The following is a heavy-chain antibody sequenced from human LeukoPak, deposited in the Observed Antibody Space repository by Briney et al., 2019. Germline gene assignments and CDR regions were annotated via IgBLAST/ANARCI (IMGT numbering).Heavy chain of an antibody. Sequence: GGSLRLSCAVSGFTVSGNYMSWVRQAPGKGLEWVSLIYSGGTIYYADSVKGRFTISRDNAKTSLYLQMNSLRAEDTALYYCARDRGGIGYYMDVWGKGTTVTVSS. CDR1: GFTVSGNY. D-gene: IGHD3-16*02. V-gene: IGHV3-53*01. CDR3: ARDRGGIGYYMDV. CDR2: IYSGGTI. J-gene: IGHJ6*03.